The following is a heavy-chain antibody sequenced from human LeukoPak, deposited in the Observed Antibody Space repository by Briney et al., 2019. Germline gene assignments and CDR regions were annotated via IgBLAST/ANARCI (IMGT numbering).Heavy chain of an antibody. CDR1: GDSVSNKTAA. CDR3: ARVTWQHLLLWFDS. Sequence: SQTLSLTCAISGDSVSNKTAAWNWIRQSPSRGLEWLGRTYYRSKWYDDYAVSVKGRITINPDTSKNQFSLQPNSVTPEDTAVYYCARVTWQHLLLWFDSWGQGTLVTVSS. V-gene: IGHV6-1*01. D-gene: IGHD6-13*01. CDR2: TYYRSKWYD. J-gene: IGHJ5*01.